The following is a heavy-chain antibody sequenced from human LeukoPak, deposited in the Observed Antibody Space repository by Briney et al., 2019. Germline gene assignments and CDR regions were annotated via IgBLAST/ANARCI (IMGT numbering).Heavy chain of an antibody. CDR3: ARGSLALDFYYDSSGYYDAFDY. CDR1: GYSISSGFY. V-gene: IGHV4-38-2*02. D-gene: IGHD3-22*01. CDR2: VYHGGSS. J-gene: IGHJ4*02. Sequence: SETLSLTCTVSGYSISSGFYWGWIRQPPGQGLEWIGNVYHGGSSYYNPSLKSRVTISVDTSKNQFSLKLRSVTAADTAVYYYARGSLALDFYYDSSGYYDAFDYWGQGSLVTVSS.